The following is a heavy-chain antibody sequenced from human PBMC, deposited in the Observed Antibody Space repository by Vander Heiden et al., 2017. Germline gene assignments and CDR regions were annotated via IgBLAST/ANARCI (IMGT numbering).Heavy chain of an antibody. J-gene: IGHJ4*02. CDR1: GFIFSSYG. V-gene: IGHV3-21*01. CDR2: ISTGSNYI. Sequence: EVQLVESGGGLVKPGGSLRLSCAASGFIFSSYGMSWVRQAPGKGLEWVSYISTGSNYIYYADSVKGRFTISRDNAKNSLYLQMNSLRAEDTADYYCARDLYYSESSVFFFEYWGQGALVTVSS. D-gene: IGHD3-22*01. CDR3: ARDLYYSESSVFFFEY.